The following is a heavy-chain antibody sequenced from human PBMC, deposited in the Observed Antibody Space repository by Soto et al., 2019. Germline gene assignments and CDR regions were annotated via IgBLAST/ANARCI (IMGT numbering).Heavy chain of an antibody. D-gene: IGHD3-22*01. CDR1: GYSFTSKG. Sequence: GASVKVSCKASGYSFTSKGISWVRQAPGQGLEWMGWISAYNGNRNYAQKYQGRVTMTTDTSTSTAYMEQRSLRSDDTAVYYCARAAYYYESSGYYPGDYWGQGTLVTVSS. J-gene: IGHJ4*02. V-gene: IGHV1-18*01. CDR2: ISAYNGNR. CDR3: ARAAYYYESSGYYPGDY.